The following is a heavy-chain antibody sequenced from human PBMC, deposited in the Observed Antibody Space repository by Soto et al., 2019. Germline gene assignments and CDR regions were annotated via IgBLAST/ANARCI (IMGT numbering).Heavy chain of an antibody. CDR3: AREGPIAATWPYYYSGMDV. V-gene: IGHV1-46*04. J-gene: IGHJ6*02. CDR2: INPSVGST. Sequence: QVQLVQSGAEVKKPGASGKISCKASGYTFTRYYMHWVRQAPGQGLECMGVINPSVGSTTYGQNLQDRVTMTRDKSTSTFYMDLTNLKSEDTAVYYCAREGPIAATWPYYYSGMDVWGHGTTVTVSS. CDR1: GYTFTRYY. D-gene: IGHD2-15*01.